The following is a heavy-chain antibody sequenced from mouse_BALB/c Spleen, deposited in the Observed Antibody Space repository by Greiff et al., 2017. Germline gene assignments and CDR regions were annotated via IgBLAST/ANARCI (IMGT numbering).Heavy chain of an antibody. CDR1: GFTFSSFG. D-gene: IGHD2-1*01. J-gene: IGHJ4*01. CDR3: ARVSNGNYPYAMDY. Sequence: DVMLVESGGGLVQPGGSRKLSCAASGFTFSSFGMHWVRQAPEKGLEWVAYISSGSSTIYYADTVKGRFTISRDNPKNTLFLQMTSLRSEDTAMYYCARVSNGNYPYAMDYWGQGTSITVSS. CDR2: ISSGSSTI. V-gene: IGHV5-17*02.